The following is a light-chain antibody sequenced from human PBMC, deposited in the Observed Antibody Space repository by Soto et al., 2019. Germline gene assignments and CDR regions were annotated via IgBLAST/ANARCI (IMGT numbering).Light chain of an antibody. CDR3: QQYNNWQYT. CDR2: GAS. V-gene: IGKV3-15*01. CDR1: QSVSSN. J-gene: IGKJ2*01. Sequence: EIVMTQSPGTLSVSPGERATLSCRASQSVSSNLAWYQQKPGQAPRLLIYGASTRATGIPVRFSGSGSGTEFTLTISSLQSEDFAVYYCQQYNNWQYTFGQGTKLEIK.